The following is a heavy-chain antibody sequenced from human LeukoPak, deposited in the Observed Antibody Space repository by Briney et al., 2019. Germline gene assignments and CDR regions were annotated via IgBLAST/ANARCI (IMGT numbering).Heavy chain of an antibody. D-gene: IGHD4-17*01. CDR2: IYYSGST. V-gene: IGHV4-59*01. J-gene: IGHJ3*02. CDR3: ARERDYGVFDAFDI. Sequence: PSETLSLTCAVYGGSFSGYYWSWIRQPPGKGLEWIGYIYYSGSTNYNPSLKSRATISVDTSKNQFSLKLSSVTAADTAVYYCARERDYGVFDAFDIWGQGTMVTVSS. CDR1: GGSFSGYY.